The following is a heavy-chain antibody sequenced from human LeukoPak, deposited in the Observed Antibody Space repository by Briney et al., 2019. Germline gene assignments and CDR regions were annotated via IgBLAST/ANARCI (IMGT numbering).Heavy chain of an antibody. J-gene: IGHJ4*02. CDR3: ARVKWRNFDY. D-gene: IGHD5-12*01. Sequence: PSETLSLTCTVSGASISSSDYYWGWIRQPPGKGLEWIGSIYHSGSTYYNASLKTRVTISVDTSKNQFSLKLSSVTAADTAVYYCARVKWRNFDYWGQGTLVTVSS. CDR2: IYHSGST. V-gene: IGHV4-39*07. CDR1: GASISSSDYY.